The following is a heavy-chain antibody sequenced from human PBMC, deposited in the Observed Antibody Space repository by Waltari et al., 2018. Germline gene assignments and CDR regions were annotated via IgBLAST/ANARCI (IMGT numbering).Heavy chain of an antibody. CDR1: GGTFSSYA. CDR3: ASEYGSGSYYTSENFDY. J-gene: IGHJ4*02. V-gene: IGHV1-69*15. D-gene: IGHD3-10*01. CDR2: IIPIFGTA. Sequence: QVQLVQSGAEVTKPGSSVKVSCKASGGTFSSYAIIWVRQAPGQGLEWMGRIIPIFGTANYAQKFQGRVTITADESTSTAYMELSSLRSEDTAVYYCASEYGSGSYYTSENFDYWGQGTLVTVSS.